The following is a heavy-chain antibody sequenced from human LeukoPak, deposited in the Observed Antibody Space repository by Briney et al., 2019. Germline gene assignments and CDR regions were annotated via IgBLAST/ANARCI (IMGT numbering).Heavy chain of an antibody. V-gene: IGHV4-39*01. Sequence: SETLSLTCSVSGGSISSSSHYWGWIRQPPGKGLEWIGSIYSSGSTQYNSSLESRVTISVNTSKNHFSLKLSSVTAADTAVYYCARHLDYDYVWGSYRYPFDYWGQGTLVTVSS. CDR2: IYSSGST. CDR3: ARHLDYDYVWGSYRYPFDY. J-gene: IGHJ4*02. CDR1: GGSISSSSHY. D-gene: IGHD3-16*02.